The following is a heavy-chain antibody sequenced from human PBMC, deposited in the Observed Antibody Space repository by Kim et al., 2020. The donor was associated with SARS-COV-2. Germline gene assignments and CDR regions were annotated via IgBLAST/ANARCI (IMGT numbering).Heavy chain of an antibody. J-gene: IGHJ6*02. CDR3: ARLSFLLTAYSYGMDV. CDR1: GYTFTTYV. CDR2: INTNTGNP. D-gene: IGHD3-9*01. Sequence: ASVKVSCKASGYTFTTYVMNWVRRAPGQGLEWMGWINTNTGNPTYAQGFTGRFVFSSDISVNTAFLQISSLKAADTAVYYCARLSFLLTAYSYGMDVWGQGTTVTVSS. V-gene: IGHV7-4-1*02.